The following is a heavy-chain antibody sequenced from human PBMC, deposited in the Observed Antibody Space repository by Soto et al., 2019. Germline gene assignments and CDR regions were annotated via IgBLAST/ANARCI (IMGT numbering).Heavy chain of an antibody. CDR1: GYAFTSYG. CDR3: ARDLTPGVVDH. D-gene: IGHD3-22*01. Sequence: ASVKVSCKASGYAFTSYGISWLLQAPGQGLEWMGWISAYNGNTKYAQKLQGRVTMTTDTSTSTAYMELRSLRSDDTAVYYCARDLTPGVVDHWGQGTLVTVSS. CDR2: ISAYNGNT. V-gene: IGHV1-18*01. J-gene: IGHJ4*02.